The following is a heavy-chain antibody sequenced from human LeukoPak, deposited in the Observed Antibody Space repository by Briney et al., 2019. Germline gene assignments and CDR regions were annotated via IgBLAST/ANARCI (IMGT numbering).Heavy chain of an antibody. V-gene: IGHV3-74*01. Sequence: GGSLRLSCAASGFTFSSYWMHWVRQAPGKGLVWVSRINSDGSSTSYADSVKGRFTISRDNAKNTLYLQMNSLRAEDTAVYYCARVPPNYDFWSGYYPGYYYYMDVWGKGTTVTVSS. CDR2: INSDGSST. CDR1: GFTFSSYW. CDR3: ARVPPNYDFWSGYYPGYYYYMDV. J-gene: IGHJ6*03. D-gene: IGHD3-3*01.